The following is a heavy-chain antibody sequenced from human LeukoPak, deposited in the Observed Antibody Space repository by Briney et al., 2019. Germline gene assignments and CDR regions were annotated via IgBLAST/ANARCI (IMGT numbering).Heavy chain of an antibody. CDR2: ISGSSGST. V-gene: IGHV3-23*01. Sequence: GGSLRLSCAASGFTFSSFAITWSGQAPGKGLGWVSGISGSSGSTDYADSVKGRFTVSRDNSKNTLYLQMNSLRAEDTAVYYCSRPSWGGFDYWGQGTLVTVS. J-gene: IGHJ4*02. CDR3: SRPSWGGFDY. D-gene: IGHD3-16*01. CDR1: GFTFSSFA.